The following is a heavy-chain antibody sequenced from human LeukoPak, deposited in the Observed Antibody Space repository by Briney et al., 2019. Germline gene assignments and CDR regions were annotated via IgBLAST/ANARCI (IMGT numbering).Heavy chain of an antibody. V-gene: IGHV4-34*01. D-gene: IGHD2-15*01. Sequence: SETLSLTCAVYGGSFSGYYWSWIRQPPGKGLEWIGEINHSGSTNYNPSLKSRVTISVDTSKNQFSLKLSSVTAADTAVYYCARGVGYCSGGSCHGSHSFTRRHHFDYWGQGTLVTVSS. CDR3: ARGVGYCSGGSCHGSHSFTRRHHFDY. CDR2: INHSGST. CDR1: GGSFSGYY. J-gene: IGHJ4*02.